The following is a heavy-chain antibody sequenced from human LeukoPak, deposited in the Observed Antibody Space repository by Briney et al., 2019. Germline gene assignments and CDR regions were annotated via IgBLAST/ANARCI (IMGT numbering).Heavy chain of an antibody. CDR2: IYYSGDT. D-gene: IGHD6-19*01. J-gene: IGHJ5*02. Sequence: SETLSLTCTVSGGSISSAGYYWSWIRQHPGKGLECIGYIYYSGDTYYHPSLKSRITITVDTSKNQFSLRLSSVTAADTAVYFCARLSRYSSGGYDGDWFDPWGQGTLVTVSS. V-gene: IGHV4-31*03. CDR3: ARLSRYSSGGYDGDWFDP. CDR1: GGSISSAGYY.